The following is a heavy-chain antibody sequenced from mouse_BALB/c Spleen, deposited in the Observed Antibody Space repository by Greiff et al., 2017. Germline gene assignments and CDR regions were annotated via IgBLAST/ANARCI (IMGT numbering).Heavy chain of an antibody. J-gene: IGHJ4*01. CDR1: GYTFTSYT. D-gene: IGHD1-1*01. V-gene: IGHV1-4*01. CDR3: ARCTTVYYAMDY. CDR2: INPSSGYT. Sequence: VKLQESGAELARPGASVKMSCKASGYTFTSYTMHWVKQRPGQGLEWIGYINPSSGYTNYNQKFKDKATLTADKSSSTAYMQLSSLTSEDSAVYYCARCTTVYYAMDYWGQGTSVTVSS.